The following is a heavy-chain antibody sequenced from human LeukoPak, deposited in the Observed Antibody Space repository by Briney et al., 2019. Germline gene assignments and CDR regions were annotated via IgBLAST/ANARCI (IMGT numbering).Heavy chain of an antibody. J-gene: IGHJ4*02. CDR2: IYVSGTS. V-gene: IGHV4-4*07. CDR1: DASISSYY. CDR3: ARDDVDTPPFDY. Sequence: SETLSLTYTVSDASISSYYWSWIRQPAGKGLEWIGRIYVSGTSVYNPSLKSRVTMSVDTSKNQLSLRLKSVTAADTAVYYCARDDVDTPPFDYLGQGALVTVSS. D-gene: IGHD5-18*01.